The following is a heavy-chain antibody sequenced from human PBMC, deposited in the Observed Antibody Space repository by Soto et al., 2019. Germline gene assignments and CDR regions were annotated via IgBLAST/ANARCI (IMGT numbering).Heavy chain of an antibody. CDR2: INAGNGNT. D-gene: IGHD7-27*01. CDR3: ARDLGDSIGPKTGIDY. V-gene: IGHV1-3*01. Sequence: ASVKVSCKASGYTFTNYAMHWVRQAPGQRLEWMGWINAGNGNTKYSQKFQGRVTITRDTSASTAYMELSSLRSEDTAVYYCARDLGDSIGPKTGIDYWGQGTLVTVSS. CDR1: GYTFTNYA. J-gene: IGHJ4*02.